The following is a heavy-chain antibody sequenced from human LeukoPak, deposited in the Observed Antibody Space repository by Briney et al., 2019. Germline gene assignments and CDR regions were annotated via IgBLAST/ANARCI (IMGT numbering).Heavy chain of an antibody. Sequence: PGGSLRLSCAASGFTFSSYAMSWVRQAPGKGPEWVSVISNSGDRTHYADSVKGRFTISRDNSENTLYLQMSSLTAEDTAIYYCVKHVGSSEYYGVDVWGQGATATVSS. V-gene: IGHV3-23*01. CDR3: VKHVGSSEYYGVDV. CDR2: ISNSGDRT. CDR1: GFTFSSYA. J-gene: IGHJ6*02. D-gene: IGHD3-10*01.